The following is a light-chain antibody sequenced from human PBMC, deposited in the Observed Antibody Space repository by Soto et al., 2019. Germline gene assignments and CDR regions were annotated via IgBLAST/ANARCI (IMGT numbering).Light chain of an antibody. V-gene: IGLV1-40*01. Sequence: QSVLTQPTSVSGAPGQRVTISCTGSSSNIGAGYDVHWYQQLPGTAPKLLIYRNNNRPSGVPDRFSGSKSGTSASLAITGLQAEDEADYCHSYDSSLSGSVFGGGTKLTVL. CDR1: SSNIGAGYD. J-gene: IGLJ3*02. CDR2: RNN. CDR3: HSYDSSLSGSV.